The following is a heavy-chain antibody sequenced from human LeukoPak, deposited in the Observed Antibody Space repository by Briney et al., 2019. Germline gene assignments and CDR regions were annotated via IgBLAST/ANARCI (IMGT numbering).Heavy chain of an antibody. CDR1: GFTFSDYY. CDR2: ISSGGGTI. CDR3: ARGIRFLEPFDY. V-gene: IGHV3-11*01. D-gene: IGHD3-3*01. Sequence: GGSLRLSCAASGFTFSDYYMSWIRQAPGKGLEWVSYISSGGGTIYYADSVKGRFTISRDNAKNSLYLQMNSLRAEDTAVYYCARGIRFLEPFDYWGQGTLVTVSS. J-gene: IGHJ4*02.